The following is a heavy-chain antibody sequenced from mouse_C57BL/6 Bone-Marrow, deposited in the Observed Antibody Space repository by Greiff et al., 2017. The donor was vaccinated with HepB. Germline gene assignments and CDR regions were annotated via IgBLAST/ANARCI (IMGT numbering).Heavy chain of an antibody. CDR2: IYPGDGDT. Sequence: VQLQQSGAELVKPGASVKISCKASGYAFSSYWMNWVKQRPGKGLEWIGQIYPGDGDTNYNGKFKGKATLTADKSSSTAYMQLSSLTSEDSAVYFCARLGTTVVHWYFDVWGTGTTVTVSS. CDR3: ARLGTTVVHWYFDV. CDR1: GYAFSSYW. J-gene: IGHJ1*03. V-gene: IGHV1-80*01. D-gene: IGHD1-1*01.